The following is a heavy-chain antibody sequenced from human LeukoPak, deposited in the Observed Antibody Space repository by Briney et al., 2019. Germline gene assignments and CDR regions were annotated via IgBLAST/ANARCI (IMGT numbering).Heavy chain of an antibody. V-gene: IGHV3-23*01. CDR3: AREYYYDSSGPALGPPYYYYYYGMDV. CDR2: ISGSGDST. J-gene: IGHJ6*02. D-gene: IGHD3-22*01. Sequence: GGSLRLSCAASGFTFSSYAMSWVRQAPGKGLEWVSGISGSGDSTYYADSVKGRFTISRDNSKNTLYLQMNSLRAEDTAVYYCAREYYYDSSGPALGPPYYYYYYGMDVWGQGTTVTVSS. CDR1: GFTFSSYA.